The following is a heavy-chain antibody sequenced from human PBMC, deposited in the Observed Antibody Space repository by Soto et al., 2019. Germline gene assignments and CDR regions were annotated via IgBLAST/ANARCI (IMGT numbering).Heavy chain of an antibody. D-gene: IGHD3-9*01. CDR3: VRAGTGYQLDY. Sequence: EVPLVESGGGLVQPGGSLRLSCAASGFTFSDHYMDWVRQASGKGLEWVGRIRNKANSYTAEYAASVKGRFTISRDDSKNALYLQMNSLKIEDTALYYCVRAGTGYQLDYWGQGTLVTVSS. V-gene: IGHV3-72*01. CDR2: IRNKANSYTA. J-gene: IGHJ4*02. CDR1: GFTFSDHY.